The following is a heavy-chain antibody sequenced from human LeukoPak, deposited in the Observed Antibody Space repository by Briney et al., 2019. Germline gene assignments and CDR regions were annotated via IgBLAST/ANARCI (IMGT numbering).Heavy chain of an antibody. V-gene: IGHV1-18*03. D-gene: IGHD6-19*01. CDR1: GYTFTSYS. J-gene: IGHJ4*02. Sequence: ASVKVSCKTSGYTFTSYSISWVRQAPGQGLEWMGWISTYNGNTNYAQKLQGRVTMTTDTSTSTAYMELRSLRSDDMAVYYCARDYSSGWPNFDYWGQGTLVTVSS. CDR3: ARDYSSGWPNFDY. CDR2: ISTYNGNT.